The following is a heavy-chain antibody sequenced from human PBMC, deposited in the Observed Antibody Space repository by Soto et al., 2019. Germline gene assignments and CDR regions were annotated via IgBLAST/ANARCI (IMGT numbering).Heavy chain of an antibody. CDR1: GDSISRSYW. CDR3: TSKFGQLLADAFDN. V-gene: IGHV4-4*02. J-gene: IGHJ3*02. Sequence: QVQLQESGPGLVKPSGTLSLTCAVSGDSISRSYWWSWVRQFPGKGLEWIGEIYHSGSTIYNPSLQSRVTLSVDKSKNEFSLKMRSVTAADTAVYYCTSKFGQLLADAFDNLGQGTMVTVAS. D-gene: IGHD3-10*01. CDR2: IYHSGST.